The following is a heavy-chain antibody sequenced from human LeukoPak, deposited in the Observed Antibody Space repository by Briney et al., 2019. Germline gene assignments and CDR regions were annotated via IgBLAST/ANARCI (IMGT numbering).Heavy chain of an antibody. D-gene: IGHD2-2*02. CDR3: ARAPLYCSSTSCYRIFDY. V-gene: IGHV4-4*02. CDR1: GGSISSSNW. CDR2: IYHSGST. J-gene: IGHJ4*02. Sequence: KPSGTLSLTCAVSGGSISSSNWWSWVRQPPGKGLEWIGEIYHSGSTNYNPSLKSRVTISVDKSKNQFSLKLSSVTAADTAVYYCARAPLYCSSTSCYRIFDYWGQGTLVTVSS.